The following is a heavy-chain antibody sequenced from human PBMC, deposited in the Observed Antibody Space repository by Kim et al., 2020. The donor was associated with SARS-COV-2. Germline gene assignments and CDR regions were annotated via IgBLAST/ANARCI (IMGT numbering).Heavy chain of an antibody. CDR3: AKDMLSTGYLPTNAFDI. J-gene: IGHJ3*02. CDR1: GFTFDDYA. D-gene: IGHD3-9*01. V-gene: IGHV3-9*01. Sequence: GGSLRLSCAASGFTFDDYAMHWVRQAPGKGLEWVSGISWNSGSIGYADSVKGRFTISRDNAKNSLYLQMNSLRAEDTALYYCAKDMLSTGYLPTNAFDIWGQGTMVTVSS. CDR2: ISWNSGSI.